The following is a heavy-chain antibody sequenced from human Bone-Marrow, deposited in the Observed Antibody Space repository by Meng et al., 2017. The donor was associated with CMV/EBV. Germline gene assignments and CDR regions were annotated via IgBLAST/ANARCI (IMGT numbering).Heavy chain of an antibody. V-gene: IGHV3-7*01. J-gene: IGHJ4*02. CDR3: AKTKRSWHIAAAGSYFDY. D-gene: IGHD6-13*01. CDR1: GFTFSSYW. CDR2: IKQDGSEK. Sequence: GESLKISCAASGFTFSSYWMSWVRQAPGKGLEWVANIKQDGSEKYYVDSVKGRFTISRDNAKNSLYLQMNSLRAEDTAVYYCAKTKRSWHIAAAGSYFDYWGQGTLVTVSS.